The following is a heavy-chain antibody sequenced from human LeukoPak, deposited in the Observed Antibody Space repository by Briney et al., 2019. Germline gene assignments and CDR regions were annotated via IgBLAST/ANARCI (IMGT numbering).Heavy chain of an antibody. V-gene: IGHV3-48*03. CDR2: ISSSGSTI. J-gene: IGHJ4*02. Sequence: GGSLRLSCAASGFTFSSYEMNWVRQAPGKGLEWVSYISSSGSTIYYADSVKGRFTISRDNAKNSLYLQMNSLRAEDTAVYYCAREDDSSPGYYFDYWGQGTLVTVSS. D-gene: IGHD6-13*01. CDR1: GFTFSSYE. CDR3: AREDDSSPGYYFDY.